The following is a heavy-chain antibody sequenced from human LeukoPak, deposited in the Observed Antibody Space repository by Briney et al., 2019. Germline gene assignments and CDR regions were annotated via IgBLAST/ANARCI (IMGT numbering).Heavy chain of an antibody. V-gene: IGHV3-53*01. D-gene: IGHD5-18*01. J-gene: IGHJ4*02. CDR3: TRSFFSYGYFNY. CDR2: IYSGGNT. Sequence: QPGGSLRLSCVASGFPFSTYAMNWVRQAPGKGLEWVSVIYSGGNTYYADSVKGRFTISRDNSKSTLRLQMNSLRAEDTAVYYCTRSFFSYGYFNYWGQGTLVTVSS. CDR1: GFPFSTYA.